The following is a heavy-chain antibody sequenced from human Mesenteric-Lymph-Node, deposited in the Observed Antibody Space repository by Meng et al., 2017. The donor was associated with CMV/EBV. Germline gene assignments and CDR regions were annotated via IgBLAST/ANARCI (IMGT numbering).Heavy chain of an antibody. J-gene: IGHJ4*02. D-gene: IGHD1-26*01. CDR1: GFTFSSYD. V-gene: IGHV3-33*01. CDR3: ARGPFARDRWAGFDY. Sequence: GESLKISCAASGFTFSSYDIHWVRQAPGKGLEWVALIWYCRNNKYYADSVKGRFTISRDNSKNTLYLQMNSLRAEDTALYYCARGPFARDRWAGFDYWGQGALVTVSS. CDR2: IWYCRNNK.